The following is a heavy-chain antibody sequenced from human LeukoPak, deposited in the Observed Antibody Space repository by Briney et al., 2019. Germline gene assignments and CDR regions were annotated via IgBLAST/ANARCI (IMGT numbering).Heavy chain of an antibody. Sequence: PSETLSLTCTVSGGSISSYYWSWIRQPPGKGLEWIGYIYYSGSTNYNPSLKSRVTISVDTSKNQFSLKLSSVTAADTAVYYCAREGNDFLDYWGQGTLVTVSS. J-gene: IGHJ4*02. D-gene: IGHD1-1*01. CDR2: IYYSGST. CDR3: AREGNDFLDY. CDR1: GGSISSYY. V-gene: IGHV4-59*01.